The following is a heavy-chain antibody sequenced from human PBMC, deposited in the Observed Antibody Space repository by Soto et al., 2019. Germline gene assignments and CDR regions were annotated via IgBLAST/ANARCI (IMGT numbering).Heavy chain of an antibody. CDR2: IYHSGST. Sequence: SETLSLTCAVSGGSISSSNWWSWLRQPPGKGLEWIGVIYHSGSTNYNPSLKSRVTISVGKSKNQFSLKLSSVTAADTAVYYCARVNYYDILKGLDCGGQGTLVT. J-gene: IGHJ4*02. V-gene: IGHV4-4*02. CDR3: ARVNYYDILKGLDC. CDR1: GGSISSSNW. D-gene: IGHD3-9*01.